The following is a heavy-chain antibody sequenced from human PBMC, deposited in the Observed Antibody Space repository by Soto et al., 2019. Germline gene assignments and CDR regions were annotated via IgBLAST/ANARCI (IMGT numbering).Heavy chain of an antibody. V-gene: IGHV4-59*01. D-gene: IGHD3-10*01. CDR2: ISYSEST. Sequence: SETLSLTCTVSGDSISSDYWSWIRQPPRTGLERIGYISYSESTNYNPSLKNRVTISVDTSMNHVSLKLSSLTAADTTVYYCPRVAPYLFMGRGVIPASGYGMGGWGK. CDR1: GDSISSDY. J-gene: IGHJ6*04. CDR3: PRVAPYLFMGRGVIPASGYGMGG.